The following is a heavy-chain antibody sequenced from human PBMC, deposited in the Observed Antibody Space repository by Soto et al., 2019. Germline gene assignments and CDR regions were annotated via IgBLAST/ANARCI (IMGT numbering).Heavy chain of an antibody. J-gene: IGHJ6*02. V-gene: IGHV3-9*01. Sequence: GWSLRLSCAASGFTFDDYAMHWVRQAPGKGLEWVSGISWNSGSIGYADSVKGRFTISRDNAKNSLYLQMNSLRAEDTALYYCAKERGRDGYNYGMDVWGQGTTVTVSS. CDR2: ISWNSGSI. CDR1: GFTFDDYA. D-gene: IGHD2-15*01. CDR3: AKERGRDGYNYGMDV.